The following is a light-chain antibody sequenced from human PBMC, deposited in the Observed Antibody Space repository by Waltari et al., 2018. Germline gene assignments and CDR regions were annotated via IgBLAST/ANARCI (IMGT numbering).Light chain of an antibody. CDR2: DVS. V-gene: IGLV2-14*03. Sequence: QSALTQPASLSGSPGKSIPIACTGISSDVGVYSSVSWSQQHLGKAPELVIYDVSNLPSGVSNRFSGSNSGDTASLTISGLQAEDEADYFCSSYTRSSVVFGGGTKLTVL. CDR1: SSDVGVYSS. J-gene: IGLJ2*01. CDR3: SSYTRSSVV.